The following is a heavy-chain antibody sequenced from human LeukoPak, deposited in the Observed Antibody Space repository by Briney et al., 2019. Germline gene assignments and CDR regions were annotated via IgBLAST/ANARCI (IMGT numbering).Heavy chain of an antibody. CDR3: ARELNVDTAMAFDY. Sequence: GGSLRLSCAASGFTFSNYWMHWVRQAPGKGLVWVSRINTDGSTTTYADSVKGRFTISRDNAKNTLYLQMNSLRAEDTAVYYCARELNVDTAMAFDYWGQGTLVTVSS. CDR2: INTDGSTT. CDR1: GFTFSNYW. J-gene: IGHJ4*02. D-gene: IGHD5-18*01. V-gene: IGHV3-74*01.